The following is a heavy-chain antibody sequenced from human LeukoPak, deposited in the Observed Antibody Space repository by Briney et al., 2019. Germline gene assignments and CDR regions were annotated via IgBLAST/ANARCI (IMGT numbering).Heavy chain of an antibody. Sequence: SETLSLTCTVSGGSISSYYWSWVRQPPGKGLEWIGYIYSSGSTNYNPSLKSRVTISVDTSKNQFSLKLSSVTAADTAVYYCAREMTTAAHYAFDIWGQGTMVTVSS. CDR3: AREMTTAAHYAFDI. D-gene: IGHD4-17*01. V-gene: IGHV4-59*01. J-gene: IGHJ3*02. CDR1: GGSISSYY. CDR2: IYSSGST.